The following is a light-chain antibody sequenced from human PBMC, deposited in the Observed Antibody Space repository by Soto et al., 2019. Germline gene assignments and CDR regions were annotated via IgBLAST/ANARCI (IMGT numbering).Light chain of an antibody. J-gene: IGLJ1*01. Sequence: QSVLIQPASVSGSPGQSITIYCTGTSSDVGGYNYVSWYQQHPGKAPKLMIYEVSNRPSGVSNRFSGSKSGNTASLTISGLQAEDEAAYYCSSYTSSSTLYVFGAGTKLTVL. CDR1: SSDVGGYNY. CDR3: SSYTSSSTLYV. CDR2: EVS. V-gene: IGLV2-14*01.